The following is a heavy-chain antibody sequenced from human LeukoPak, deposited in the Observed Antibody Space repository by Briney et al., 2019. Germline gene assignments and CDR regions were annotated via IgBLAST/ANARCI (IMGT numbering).Heavy chain of an antibody. D-gene: IGHD1-26*01. CDR2: IRWSGGRI. J-gene: IGHJ4*02. V-gene: IGHV3-20*04. CDR3: ARGEDYFDY. Sequence: GGSLRLSCATSGFTFDDFDLNWVRQAPGKGLEWVSAIRWSGGRIRYVDSVKGRFIISRDNAKKSAYLQMNSLRAEDTALYYCARGEDYFDYWGQGTLVTVTS. CDR1: GFTFDDFD.